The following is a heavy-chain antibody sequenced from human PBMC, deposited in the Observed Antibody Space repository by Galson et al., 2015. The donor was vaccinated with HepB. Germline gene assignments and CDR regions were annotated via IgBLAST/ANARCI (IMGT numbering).Heavy chain of an antibody. V-gene: IGHV5-10-1*01. D-gene: IGHD6-13*01. CDR3: ARFDHNLPSSSCCGDFGGGLNTGGSLYYYGMDV. J-gene: IGHJ6*02. Sequence: QSGAEVKKPGESLRISCKGSGYSFTSYWISWVRQMPGKGLEWMGRIDPSDSYTNYSPSFQGHVTISADKSISTAYLQWSSLKASDTAMYYCARFDHNLPSSSCCGDFGGGLNTGGSLYYYGMDVWGQGTLVTVSS. CDR1: GYSFTSYW. CDR2: IDPSDSYT.